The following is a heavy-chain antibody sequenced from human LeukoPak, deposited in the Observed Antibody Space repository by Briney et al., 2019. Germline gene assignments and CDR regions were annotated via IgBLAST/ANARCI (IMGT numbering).Heavy chain of an antibody. CDR2: ISYDETDK. CDR1: AFTFNSYG. V-gene: IGHV3-30*18. D-gene: IGHD6-19*01. Sequence: PGRSLRLSCAASAFTFNSYGMHWVRQAPGKGLEWVAVISYDETDKYYADSVKGRFTVSRDNSKNTLYLQMNSLRAEDTAVYYCAKGGWLEYWGQGTLVTVSS. CDR3: AKGGWLEY. J-gene: IGHJ4*02.